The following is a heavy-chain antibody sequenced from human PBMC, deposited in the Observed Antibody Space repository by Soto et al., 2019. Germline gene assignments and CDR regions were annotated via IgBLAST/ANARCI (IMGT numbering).Heavy chain of an antibody. Sequence: QVDLVQSGAEVKKPGASVTISCKASGSAITRYYIHWVRQAPGRGLELMGIINPGGGSASYAQKFQERVTIDKDTSTGTVYMDVRSLRTEDTAVYYCARDTSGWSLNGLDVWGQGTTVNVSS. J-gene: IGHJ6*02. V-gene: IGHV1-46*01. D-gene: IGHD6-19*01. CDR2: INPGGGSA. CDR1: GSAITRYY. CDR3: ARDTSGWSLNGLDV.